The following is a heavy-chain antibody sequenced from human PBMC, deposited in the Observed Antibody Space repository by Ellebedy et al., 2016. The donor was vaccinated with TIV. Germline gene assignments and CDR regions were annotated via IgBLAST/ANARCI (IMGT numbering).Heavy chain of an antibody. CDR3: VKDHGPGDGRHPSTGYGMDV. CDR2: VSGSGGGE. CDR1: GFTVSTNY. V-gene: IGHV3-23*01. J-gene: IGHJ6*02. D-gene: IGHD3-16*01. Sequence: PGGSLRLSCAASGFTVSTNYMNWVRQAPGKRLEWVSTVSGSGGGEYYTDSVKGRFTISRDNSKHTLFLQMNSLRSEDTAVCYCVKDHGPGDGRHPSTGYGMDVWGQGTTVTVSS.